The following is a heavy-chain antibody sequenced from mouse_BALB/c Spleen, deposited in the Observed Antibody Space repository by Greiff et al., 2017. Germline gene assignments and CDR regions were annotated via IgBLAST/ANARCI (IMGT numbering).Heavy chain of an antibody. CDR1: GFTFSSYG. J-gene: IGHJ3*01. CDR2: ISSGGSYT. V-gene: IGHV5-6*01. Sequence: VQLKESGGDLVKPGGSLKLSCAASGFTFSSYGMSWVRQTPDKRLEWVATISSGGSYTYYPDSVKGRFTISRDNAKNTLYLQMSSLKSEDTAMYYCARQEDRYDDGAWFAYWGQGTLVTVSA. D-gene: IGHD2-14*01. CDR3: ARQEDRYDDGAWFAY.